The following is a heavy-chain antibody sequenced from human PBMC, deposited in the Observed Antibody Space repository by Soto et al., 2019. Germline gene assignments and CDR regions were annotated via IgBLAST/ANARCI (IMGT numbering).Heavy chain of an antibody. J-gene: IGHJ5*02. V-gene: IGHV4-34*01. Sequence: PSETLSLTCAVYGGSFSGYYWSWIRQPPGKGLEWIGEINHSGSTNYNPSLKSRVTISVDTSKNQFSLKLSSVTAADTAVYYCERGGIAARPVWFDPWGQGTLVTVSS. CDR1: GGSFSGYY. CDR2: INHSGST. CDR3: ERGGIAARPVWFDP. D-gene: IGHD6-6*01.